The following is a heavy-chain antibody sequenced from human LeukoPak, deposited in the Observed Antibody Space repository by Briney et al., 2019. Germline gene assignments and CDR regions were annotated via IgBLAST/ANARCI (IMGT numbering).Heavy chain of an antibody. V-gene: IGHV1-2*06. J-gene: IGHJ5*02. Sequence: GASVKVSCKASGYTFTGYYMHWVRQAPGQGLEWMGRINPNSGGTNYAQKFQGRVTMTRDTSISTAYMELSRLRSDDTAVYYCARVGGALVYRNWFDPWGQGTLVTVSS. CDR3: ARVGGALVYRNWFDP. CDR2: INPNSGGT. CDR1: GYTFTGYY. D-gene: IGHD2-8*01.